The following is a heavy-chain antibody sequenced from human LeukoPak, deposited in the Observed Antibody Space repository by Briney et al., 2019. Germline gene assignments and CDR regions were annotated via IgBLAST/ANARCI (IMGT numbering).Heavy chain of an antibody. Sequence: PSETLSLTCTVSGGSISSYYWSWIRQPAGKGLEWIGRIYTSGSTNYNPSLKSRVTMSVDTSENQFSLKLSSVTAADTAVYYCARDTGSYYVNDAFDIWGQGTMVTVSS. D-gene: IGHD1-26*01. J-gene: IGHJ3*02. V-gene: IGHV4-4*07. CDR2: IYTSGST. CDR3: ARDTGSYYVNDAFDI. CDR1: GGSISSYY.